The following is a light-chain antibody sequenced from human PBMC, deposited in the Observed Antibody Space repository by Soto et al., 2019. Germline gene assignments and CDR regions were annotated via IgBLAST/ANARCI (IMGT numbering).Light chain of an antibody. CDR3: QQYNNWWT. Sequence: EIVMTQSPATLSVSPGERATLSCRASQSVSNNLAWYQKKPGQAPRLLIYGASTRATGIPARFSGSGSGTEFTLTSTSLTAEDFAFYYCQQYNNWWTFGQGTRVDIK. V-gene: IGKV3-15*01. J-gene: IGKJ1*01. CDR1: QSVSNN. CDR2: GAS.